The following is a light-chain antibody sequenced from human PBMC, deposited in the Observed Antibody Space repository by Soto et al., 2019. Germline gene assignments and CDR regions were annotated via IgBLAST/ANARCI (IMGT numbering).Light chain of an antibody. J-gene: IGLJ3*02. CDR3: GTCDKSLSAGV. CDR1: SSNIGNNY. V-gene: IGLV1-51*01. Sequence: QSVLTQPPSVSAAPGQKVTISCSGSSSNIGNNYVSWYQQLPGTAPKLLIYENNKRPSGIPDRFSGSKSGTSATLGITGLQTGDEADYYCGTCDKSLSAGVFGGGTKVTVL. CDR2: ENN.